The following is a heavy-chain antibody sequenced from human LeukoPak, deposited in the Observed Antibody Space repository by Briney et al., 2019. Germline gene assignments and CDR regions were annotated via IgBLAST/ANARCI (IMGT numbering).Heavy chain of an antibody. D-gene: IGHD6-19*01. CDR3: ATDPSGWYCFDY. CDR2: FKSKNDGGTT. CDR1: GFTFRNAW. J-gene: IGHJ4*02. Sequence: TGGDLRLCCAASGFTFRNAWMSSVLQTRGKGLEGVDRFKSKNDGGTTYYATPVKGRFTISRDDSKNTLYLQMNSLKTEDTAVYYCATDPSGWYCFDYWGQGTLVTVSS. V-gene: IGHV3-15*01.